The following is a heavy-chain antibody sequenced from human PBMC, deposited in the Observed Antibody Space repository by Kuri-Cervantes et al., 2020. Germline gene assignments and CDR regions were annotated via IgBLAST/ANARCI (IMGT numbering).Heavy chain of an antibody. V-gene: IGHV3-30*04. J-gene: IGHJ4*02. CDR1: GFTFSSYA. Sequence: GESLKISCAASGFTFSSYAMHWVRQAPGKGLEWVAVISYDGSNKYYADSVKGRFTISRGNSKNTLYLQMNSLRAEDTAVYYCAKEIGRYSGSQGWWGQGTLVTVSS. CDR2: ISYDGSNK. CDR3: AKEIGRYSGSQGW. D-gene: IGHD1-26*01.